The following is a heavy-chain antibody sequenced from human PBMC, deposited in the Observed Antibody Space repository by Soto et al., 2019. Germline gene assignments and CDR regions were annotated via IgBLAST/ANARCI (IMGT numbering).Heavy chain of an antibody. CDR3: AKAYYDSSGYYFIDY. CDR2: ISYDGSNK. CDR1: GFTFSSYG. D-gene: IGHD3-22*01. J-gene: IGHJ4*02. V-gene: IGHV3-30*18. Sequence: GGSLRLSCAASGFTFSSYGMHWVRQAPGKGLEWVAVISYDGSNKYYADSVKGRFTISRDNSKNTLYLQMTSPRAEDTAVSYCAKAYYDSSGYYFIDYWGQGTLVTVSS.